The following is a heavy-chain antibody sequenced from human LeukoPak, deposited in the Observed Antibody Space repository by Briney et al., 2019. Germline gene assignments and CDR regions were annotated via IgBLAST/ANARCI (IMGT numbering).Heavy chain of an antibody. J-gene: IGHJ4*02. CDR3: AGYCSSTSCYRGRYYFDY. D-gene: IGHD2-2*01. V-gene: IGHV3-30*02. CDR2: IRYDGSNK. CDR1: GFTFSSYG. Sequence: GGSLRLSCAASGFTFSSYGMHWVRQAPGKGLEWVAFIRYDGSNKYYADSVKGRFTISRDNSKNTLYLQMNSLRAEDTAVYYCAGYCSSTSCYRGRYYFDYWGQGTLVTVSS.